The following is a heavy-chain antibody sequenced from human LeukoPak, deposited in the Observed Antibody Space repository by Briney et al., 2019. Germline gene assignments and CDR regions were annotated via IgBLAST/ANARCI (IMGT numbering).Heavy chain of an antibody. CDR2: IYYSGST. D-gene: IGHD3-22*01. J-gene: IGHJ4*02. V-gene: IGHV4-59*08. CDR3: ARRGSTYYYDNYYFDY. Sequence: PSETLSLTCTVSGGSISSYYWSWIRQPPGKGLEWIGYIYYSGSTNYNPSLKSRVTISVDTSKNQFSLKLSSVTAADTAVYYCARRGSTYYYDNYYFDYWGQGTLVTVSS. CDR1: GGSISSYY.